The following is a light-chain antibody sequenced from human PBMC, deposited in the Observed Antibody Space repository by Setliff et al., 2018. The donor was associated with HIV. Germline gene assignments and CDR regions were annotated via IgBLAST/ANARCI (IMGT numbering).Light chain of an antibody. CDR2: DVS. J-gene: IGLJ1*01. V-gene: IGLV2-14*03. Sequence: QSVLAQPASVSGSPGQSITISCTGTSSDVGGYSFVSRYQQHPGKAPKLMIYDVSYRPSGVSDRFSGSKSGNTASLTISGLQAEDEADYYCSSYTSSTPLYVFGTGTKV. CDR3: SSYTSSTPLYV. CDR1: SSDVGGYSF.